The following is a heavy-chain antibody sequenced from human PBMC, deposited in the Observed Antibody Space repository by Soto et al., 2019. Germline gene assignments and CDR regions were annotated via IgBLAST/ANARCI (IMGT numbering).Heavy chain of an antibody. CDR1: GFTFRSYA. CDR3: AKDDMIVVVMGAFDI. D-gene: IGHD3-22*01. V-gene: IGHV3-23*01. Sequence: GGSLRLSCAASGFTFRSYAMSWVRQAPGKGLEWVSAISGSGGSTYYADSVKGRFTISRDNSKNTLYLQMNSLRAEDTAVYYCAKDDMIVVVMGAFDIWGQGTMVTVSS. J-gene: IGHJ3*02. CDR2: ISGSGGST.